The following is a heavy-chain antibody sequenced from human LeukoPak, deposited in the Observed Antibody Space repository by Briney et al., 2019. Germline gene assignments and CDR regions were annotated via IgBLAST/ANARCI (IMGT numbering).Heavy chain of an antibody. CDR1: GFTFSSYA. Sequence: GGSLRLSCAASGFTFSSYAMSWVRQAPGKGLEWVSAISGSGGSTYYADSVKGRFAISRDSSKNTLYLQMNSLRAEDTAVYYCAKEVDSSGWSDDAFDIWGQGTMVTVSS. V-gene: IGHV3-23*01. J-gene: IGHJ3*02. CDR2: ISGSGGST. CDR3: AKEVDSSGWSDDAFDI. D-gene: IGHD6-19*01.